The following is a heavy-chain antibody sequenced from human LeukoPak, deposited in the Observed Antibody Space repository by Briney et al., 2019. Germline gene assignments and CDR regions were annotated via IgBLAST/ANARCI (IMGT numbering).Heavy chain of an antibody. CDR1: GGSISGYF. V-gene: IGHV4-4*07. CDR3: AREPTSGREPTSGRPLDY. Sequence: SETLSLTCTVSGGSISGYFWTWIRQPAGKGLEWIGRIYSSGSNNYNPSLKSRVTMSLDTSKNHFSLNLTSVTAADTAVYYCAREPTSGREPTSGRPLDYWGQGTLVTDSS. J-gene: IGHJ4*02. D-gene: IGHD5-12*01. CDR2: IYSSGSN.